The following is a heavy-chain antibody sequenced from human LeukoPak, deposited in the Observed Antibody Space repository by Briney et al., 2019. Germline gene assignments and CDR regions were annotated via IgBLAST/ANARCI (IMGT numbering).Heavy chain of an antibody. Sequence: GESLKISCKGYGDRFSSHWIGWVRQMPGKGLEWMGIIYLGDSETRYSPSFQGQVIISADKSISTAYLQWSSLKASDTAMYYCARQEYCSGASCYTWFDPWGQGTLVTVSS. CDR1: GDRFSSHW. CDR3: ARQEYCSGASCYTWFDP. D-gene: IGHD2-15*01. J-gene: IGHJ5*02. CDR2: IYLGDSET. V-gene: IGHV5-51*01.